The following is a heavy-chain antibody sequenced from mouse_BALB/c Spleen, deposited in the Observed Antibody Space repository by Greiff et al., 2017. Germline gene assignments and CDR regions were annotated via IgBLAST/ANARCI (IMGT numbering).Heavy chain of an antibody. CDR1: GFTFSSYG. Sequence: EVQGVESGGDLVKPGGSLKLSCAASGFTFSSYGMSWVRQTPDKRLEWVATISSGGSYTYYPDSVKGRFTISRDNAKNTLYLQMSSLKSEDTAMYYCARDSSGWFAYWGQGTLVTVSA. V-gene: IGHV5-6*01. J-gene: IGHJ3*01. D-gene: IGHD3-2*01. CDR2: ISSGGSYT. CDR3: ARDSSGWFAY.